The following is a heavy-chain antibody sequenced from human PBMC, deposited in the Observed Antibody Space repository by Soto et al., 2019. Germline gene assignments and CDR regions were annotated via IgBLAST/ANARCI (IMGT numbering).Heavy chain of an antibody. CDR3: GKERRGSGWSVCNF. Sequence: GGSLRLSCAASGFTFRDYAMNWVRQAPGKGLEWVADISGNGNSARHADSVKGRFTISRDNSQSTLYLHMNSLRVDDTAIYYCGKERRGSGWSVCNFWGQGTLVTVSS. J-gene: IGHJ4*02. V-gene: IGHV3-23*01. CDR1: GFTFRDYA. CDR2: ISGNGNSA. D-gene: IGHD6-19*01.